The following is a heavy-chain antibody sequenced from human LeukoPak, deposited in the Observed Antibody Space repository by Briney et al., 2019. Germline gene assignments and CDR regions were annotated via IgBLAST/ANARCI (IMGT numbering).Heavy chain of an antibody. CDR3: ARTKQWLVDY. CDR2: IDWDDDK. V-gene: IGHV2-70*04. Sequence: SGPTLVNPTQTLTLTCTFSGFSLSTSGMRVSWIRQPPGKALEWLARIDWDDDKFYNTSLKTRLTISKDTSKNQVDLTMTNMDPVDTATYYCARTKQWLVDYWGQGTLVTVSS. D-gene: IGHD6-19*01. J-gene: IGHJ4*02. CDR1: GFSLSTSGMR.